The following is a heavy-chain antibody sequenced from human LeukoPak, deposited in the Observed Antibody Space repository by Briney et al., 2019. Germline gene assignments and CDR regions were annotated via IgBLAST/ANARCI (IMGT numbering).Heavy chain of an antibody. D-gene: IGHD5-18*01. J-gene: IGHJ4*02. CDR1: GGSISTYY. V-gene: IGHV4-4*07. CDR2: IFSSGST. CDR3: ARTEDTAVVFFDY. Sequence: SETLSPTCTVSGGSISTYYWSWIRQPAGKGLEWIGRIFSSGSTNYNPSLKSRVTMSVDTSRNQFSLKLTSVTAADTAVCYCARTEDTAVVFFDYWGQGTLVTVSS.